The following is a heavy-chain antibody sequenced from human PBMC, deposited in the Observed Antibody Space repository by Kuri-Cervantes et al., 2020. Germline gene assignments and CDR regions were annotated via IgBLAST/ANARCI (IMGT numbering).Heavy chain of an antibody. Sequence: GSLRLSCAVSGYSINSGYYWGWIRQSPGKGLEWIGSIYHSGSTNYNPSLKSRVTISVDTSKNQFSLNLSSVTAADTAVYYCARDPYHSGYDYPVDNWGQGTLVTVSS. J-gene: IGHJ4*02. CDR3: ARDPYHSGYDYPVDN. D-gene: IGHD5-12*01. CDR1: GYSINSGYY. CDR2: IYHSGST. V-gene: IGHV4-38-2*02.